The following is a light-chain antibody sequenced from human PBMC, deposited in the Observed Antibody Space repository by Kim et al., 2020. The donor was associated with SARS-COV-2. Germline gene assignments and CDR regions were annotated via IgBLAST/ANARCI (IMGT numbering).Light chain of an antibody. J-gene: IGLJ2*01. V-gene: IGLV1-44*01. CDR2: SNT. CDR3: AAWDDSLNGGV. Sequence: GQRFTFTDPASRSNAGSKSLDWYQHTPGTAPKLLIYSNTQRPSGVPDRISGSKSGTSASLAISGLQSEDEADYYCAAWDDSLNGGVFGGGTQLTVL. CDR1: RSNAGSKS.